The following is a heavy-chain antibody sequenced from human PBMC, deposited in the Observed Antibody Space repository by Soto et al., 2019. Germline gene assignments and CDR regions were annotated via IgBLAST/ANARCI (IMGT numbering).Heavy chain of an antibody. V-gene: IGHV3-30*18. CDR2: VSYEGTNT. Sequence: QLVESGGGVVQPGRSLRLSCAASGFAFNKFGMHWVRQAPGKGLEWVAVVSYEGTNTYYADSVKGRFPISRDNSKNTIYLQMDSLRTEDTALYYCAKDRRQPLDPWGQGTLVTVAS. D-gene: IGHD6-13*01. CDR3: AKDRRQPLDP. CDR1: GFAFNKFG. J-gene: IGHJ5*02.